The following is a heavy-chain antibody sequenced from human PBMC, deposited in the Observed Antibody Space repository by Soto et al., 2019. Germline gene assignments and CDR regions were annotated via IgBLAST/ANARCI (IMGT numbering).Heavy chain of an antibody. Sequence: SETLSLTCTVSGGSISSGGYYWSWIRQHPGKGLEWIGYIYYSGSTYYNPSLKSRVTISVDTSKNQFSLKLSSVTAADTAVYYCARDQTIAAAGTLGYYYGMDVWGQGTTVTVSS. V-gene: IGHV4-31*03. CDR2: IYYSGST. J-gene: IGHJ6*01. D-gene: IGHD6-13*01. CDR1: GGSISSGGYY. CDR3: ARDQTIAAAGTLGYYYGMDV.